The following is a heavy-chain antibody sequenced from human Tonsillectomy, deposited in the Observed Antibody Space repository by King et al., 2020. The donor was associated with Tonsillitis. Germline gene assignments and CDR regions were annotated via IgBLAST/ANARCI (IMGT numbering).Heavy chain of an antibody. V-gene: IGHV4-31*03. D-gene: IGHD3-22*01. J-gene: IGHJ4*02. CDR1: GGCSSSGGYY. Sequence: QLQESGPGLVKPSQTLSLTCTVSGGCSSSGGYYWSWFRQHPGKGLDGIGYTYYSGSTYYNPSLKRRVTISVDTSKNQFSLKRSTVTAADTAVYYCARAIYDSSGSAYNFVFWGQGTLVTVSS. CDR2: TYYSGST. CDR3: ARAIYDSSGSAYNFVF.